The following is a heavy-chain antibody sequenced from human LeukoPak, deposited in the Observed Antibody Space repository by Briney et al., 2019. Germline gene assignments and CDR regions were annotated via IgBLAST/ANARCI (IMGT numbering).Heavy chain of an antibody. J-gene: IGHJ6*03. CDR2: ISGSGGST. V-gene: IGHV3-23*01. D-gene: IGHD6-6*01. CDR1: GFTFSSYA. Sequence: GGSLRLSCAASGFTFSSYAMSWARQAPGKGLEWVSAISGSGGSTYYADSVKGRFTISRDNSKNTLYLQMNSLRAEDTAVYYCAKEGQLARYYYYYMDVWGKGTTVTVSS. CDR3: AKEGQLARYYYYYMDV.